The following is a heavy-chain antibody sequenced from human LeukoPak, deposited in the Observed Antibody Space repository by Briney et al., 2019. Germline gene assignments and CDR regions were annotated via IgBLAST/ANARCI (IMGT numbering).Heavy chain of an antibody. J-gene: IGHJ6*02. CDR3: ARSSGTRLVYYGMDV. V-gene: IGHV1-18*01. CDR2: ISAYNGNT. CDR1: GHTFTSYG. Sequence: ASVKVSCKASGHTFTSYGISWVRQAPGQGLEWMGWISAYNGNTNYAQKLQGRVTMTTDTSTSTAYMELRSLRSDDTAVYYCARSSGTRLVYYGMDVWGQGTTVTVSS.